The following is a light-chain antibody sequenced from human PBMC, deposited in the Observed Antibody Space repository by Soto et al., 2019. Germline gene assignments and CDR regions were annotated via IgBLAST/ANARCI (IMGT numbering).Light chain of an antibody. J-gene: IGKJ5*01. Sequence: EIVMTQSPATLSVSHGERVTLSCRASQSVGTNLAWYQQKPGQAPRLLISGASTRATGIPARFSGSGSGTDFTLTISRLEPEDIAVYYCQQYGRSITFGQGTRLEIK. V-gene: IGKV3-15*01. CDR2: GAS. CDR1: QSVGTN. CDR3: QQYGRSIT.